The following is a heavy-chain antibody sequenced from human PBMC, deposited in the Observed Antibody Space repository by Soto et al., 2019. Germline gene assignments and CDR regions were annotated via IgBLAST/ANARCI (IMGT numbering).Heavy chain of an antibody. J-gene: IGHJ4*02. CDR3: ARDGARARGDKGFDY. D-gene: IGHD6-6*01. V-gene: IGHV3-21*01. CDR1: GFTFSSYT. CDR2: ITSTSTYI. Sequence: EVQLVESGGGLVKPGGSLRLSCAASGFTFSSYTMHWVRQAPGKGLERVASITSTSTYIYYTDSLKGRFTISRDNAKNSLYRQRNSLGPGDTAVDYCARDGARARGDKGFDYWCQGTVVTVSS.